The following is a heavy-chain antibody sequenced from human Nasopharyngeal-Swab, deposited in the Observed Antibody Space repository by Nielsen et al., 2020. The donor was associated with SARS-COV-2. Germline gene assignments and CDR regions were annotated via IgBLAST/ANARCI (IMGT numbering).Heavy chain of an antibody. D-gene: IGHD3-9*01. CDR2: IHPGDSDT. V-gene: IGHV5-51*01. J-gene: IGHJ4*02. CDR1: GYSFTNYW. CDR3: ARTQTPRYFGWFSLDF. Sequence: GESLKISCQGSGYSFTNYWIVWVRQMPGKGLEWMGIIHPGDSDTRYSPSFQGQVTISADKSITTAYLQWSSLKASDTAMYYCARTQTPRYFGWFSLDFWGRGTLVTVSS.